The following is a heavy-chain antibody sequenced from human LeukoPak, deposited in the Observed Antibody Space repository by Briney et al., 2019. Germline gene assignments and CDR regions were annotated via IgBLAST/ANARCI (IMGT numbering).Heavy chain of an antibody. V-gene: IGHV3-53*01. J-gene: IGHJ6*02. CDR1: GFTFSTYS. CDR3: AGEGYYYGMDV. Sequence: GGSLRLSCAASGFTFSTYSMNWVRQAPGKGLEWVSVIYSGGSTYYADSVKGRFTISRDNSKNTLYHQMNSLRAEDTAVYYCAGEGYYYGMDVWGQGTTVTVSS. CDR2: IYSGGST.